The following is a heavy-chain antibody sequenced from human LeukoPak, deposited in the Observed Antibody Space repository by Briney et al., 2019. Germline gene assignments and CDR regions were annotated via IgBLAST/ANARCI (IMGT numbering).Heavy chain of an antibody. CDR1: TFTFSSYS. CDR2: INSYSSYI. Sequence: AGGSLRLSCAASTFTFSSYSMNWVRQAPGKGLEWVSSINSYSSYIYYADSVKGRFTISRDNAKNSLYLQMNSLRDEDTAVYYCARGGGSGRWGSAFDMWGQGTMVTVSS. J-gene: IGHJ3*02. V-gene: IGHV3-21*01. CDR3: ARGGGSGRWGSAFDM. D-gene: IGHD6-19*01.